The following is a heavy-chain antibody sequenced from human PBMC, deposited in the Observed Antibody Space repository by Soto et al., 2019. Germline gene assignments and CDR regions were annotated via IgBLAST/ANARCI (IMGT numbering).Heavy chain of an antibody. V-gene: IGHV3-23*01. J-gene: IGHJ4*02. CDR3: AKGRGGSGSLTPRVDF. CDR1: GFTFNNYA. Sequence: EVQLLESGGGLVQPGGSLILSCAASGFTFNNYAMTWVCQAPGKGLEWVSAISGGGDTTSYAHSVKGRLTVPRDGSKNTLYLQMSSRRAEDTALYYCAKGRGGSGSLTPRVDFWGQGTLVTVSS. CDR2: ISGGGDTT. D-gene: IGHD3-10*01.